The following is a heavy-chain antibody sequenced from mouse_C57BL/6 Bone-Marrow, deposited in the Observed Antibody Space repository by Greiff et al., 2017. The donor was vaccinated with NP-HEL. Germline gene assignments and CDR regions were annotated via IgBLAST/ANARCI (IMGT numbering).Heavy chain of an antibody. V-gene: IGHV1-81*01. CDR3: ARGDYDYAMDY. Sequence: VKLMESGAELARPGASVKLSCKASGYTFTSYGISWVKQRTGQGLEWIGEIYPRSGNTYYNEKFKGEATLTADKSSSTAYMELRSLTSEDSAVYFCARGDYDYAMDYWGQGTSVTVSS. CDR2: IYPRSGNT. J-gene: IGHJ4*01. CDR1: GYTFTSYG. D-gene: IGHD2-4*01.